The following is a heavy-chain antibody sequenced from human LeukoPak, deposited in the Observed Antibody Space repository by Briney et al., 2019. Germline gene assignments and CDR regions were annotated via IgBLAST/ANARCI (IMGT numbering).Heavy chain of an antibody. CDR2: IYHTGTT. D-gene: IGHD3-9*01. Sequence: AETLSLTCTVSGYSISSDYYWGWIRQPPGKGLEWVGSIYHTGTTYYNPSLKRRFTISVETSKNQFSLKLSSVIATDTAVYFFEGGAGIRYLGFDAFDIWGQGTMVTVSS. CDR1: GYSISSDYY. J-gene: IGHJ3*02. CDR3: EGGAGIRYLGFDAFDI. V-gene: IGHV4-38-2*02.